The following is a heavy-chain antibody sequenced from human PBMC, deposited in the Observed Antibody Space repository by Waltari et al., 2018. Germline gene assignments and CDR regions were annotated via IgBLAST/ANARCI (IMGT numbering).Heavy chain of an antibody. CDR1: GFNFGPYA. CDR2: IRSKTYGETT. V-gene: IGHV3-49*04. Sequence: EVKLVESGGNLVQPGRSLRLSCTPSGFNFGPYAMTWVRQAPGKGLEWVGFIRSKTYGETTEFAASVKGRFTISRDDSKSIAYLQMNSLKTEDAAVYYCTRDSNTYFDILTVLDYWGQGTLVTVSS. J-gene: IGHJ4*02. D-gene: IGHD3-9*01. CDR3: TRDSNTYFDILTVLDY.